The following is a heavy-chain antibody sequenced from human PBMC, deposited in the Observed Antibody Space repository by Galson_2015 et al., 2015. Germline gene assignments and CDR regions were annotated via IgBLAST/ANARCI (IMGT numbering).Heavy chain of an antibody. V-gene: IGHV4-4*02. Sequence: LSLTCAVSGGSFRSSNWWSWVRQPPGKGLGWIGEIYHSGSTNYNPSLKSRVTISVDKSKNQFSLKLSSVTAADTAVYYCARDRGSPWVYEQQLGGGDAFDIWGQGTMVTVSS. CDR1: GGSFRSSNW. CDR3: ARDRGSPWVYEQQLGGGDAFDI. CDR2: IYHSGST. J-gene: IGHJ3*02. D-gene: IGHD6-13*01.